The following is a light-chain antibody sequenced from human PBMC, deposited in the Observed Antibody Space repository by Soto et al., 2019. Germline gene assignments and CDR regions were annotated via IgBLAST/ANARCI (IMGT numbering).Light chain of an antibody. CDR1: QSVSSSY. J-gene: IGKJ2*01. Sequence: EIVLTQSPGTLSLSPGERATLSCRASQSVSSSYLAWYQQKPGQAPRLLIYGASSRATGIPDRFSGSASGTDFTLTISRLEPEDFAVYYCQQYDISPYTFGQGTKLEIK. CDR2: GAS. V-gene: IGKV3-20*01. CDR3: QQYDISPYT.